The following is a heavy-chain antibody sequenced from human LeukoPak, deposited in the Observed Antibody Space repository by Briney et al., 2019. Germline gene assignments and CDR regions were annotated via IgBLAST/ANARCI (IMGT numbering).Heavy chain of an antibody. D-gene: IGHD5-24*01. CDR2: INNDGSSA. V-gene: IGHV3-74*01. Sequence: PGEPLRLSCAASGFTFSNYWMHWVRQAPGKGLVWVSCINNDGSSASFADSVKGRFTISRDNARNTVGLQMSSLRAEDTAVYYCARGEHNYGHAFDIWGQGTMVTVSS. J-gene: IGHJ3*02. CDR3: ARGEHNYGHAFDI. CDR1: GFTFSNYW.